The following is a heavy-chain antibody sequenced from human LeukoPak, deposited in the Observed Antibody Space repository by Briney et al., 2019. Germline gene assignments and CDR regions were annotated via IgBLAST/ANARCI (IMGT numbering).Heavy chain of an antibody. CDR3: ARGRDRSKAGDH. V-gene: IGHV4-34*01. CDR2: IHPSGIF. Sequence: SETLSLTCAVYGGSCDDYYCSWIRQPPGKGLEWIGKIHPSGIFYYNSSLMSRVTISIDTSKSQFSLRLTSVTAADTAFYNCARGRDRSKAGDHWGQGSLVTVSS. CDR1: GGSCDDYY. D-gene: IGHD5-24*01. J-gene: IGHJ4*02.